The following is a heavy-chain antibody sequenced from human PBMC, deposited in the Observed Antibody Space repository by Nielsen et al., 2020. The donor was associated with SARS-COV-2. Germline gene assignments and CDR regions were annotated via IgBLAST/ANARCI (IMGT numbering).Heavy chain of an antibody. CDR2: IYYSGST. V-gene: IGHV4-59*12. Sequence: SETLSLTCTVSGGSISSYYWIWIRQPPGKGLEWIGYIYYSGSTNYNPSLKSRVTISVDTSKNQFSLKLSSVTAADTAVYYCARSKGHIAAAGTPYYYYMDVWGKGTTVTVSS. J-gene: IGHJ6*03. CDR1: GGSISSYY. D-gene: IGHD6-13*01. CDR3: ARSKGHIAAAGTPYYYYMDV.